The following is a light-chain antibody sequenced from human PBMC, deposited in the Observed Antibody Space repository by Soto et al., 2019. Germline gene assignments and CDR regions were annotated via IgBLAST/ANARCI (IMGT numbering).Light chain of an antibody. CDR2: DTS. CDR3: LLAFSGTRV. CDR1: TGAVTSGLY. J-gene: IGLJ2*01. Sequence: QAVVTQEPSLTVSPGGTVTLTCGSSTGAVTSGLYPYWFQQKPGQAPRTLIYDTSNKHSWTPARFSGSLLGGKAALTLSGAQPEDEADYYCLLAFSGTRVFGGGTKVTVL. V-gene: IGLV7-46*01.